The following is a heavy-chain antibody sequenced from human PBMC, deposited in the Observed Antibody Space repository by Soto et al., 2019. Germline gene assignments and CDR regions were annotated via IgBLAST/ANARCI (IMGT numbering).Heavy chain of an antibody. J-gene: IGHJ4*02. CDR2: INGGNGNT. D-gene: IGHD3-10*01. V-gene: IGHV1-3*01. Sequence: ASVKVSCQASGGTFSSYTISWVRQAPGQRLEWMGWINGGNGNTKYSQKFQGRVTITRDTSASTAYMELSSLRSEDTAVYYCARDSFGDYIDYWGQGALVTVSS. CDR3: ARDSFGDYIDY. CDR1: GGTFSSYT.